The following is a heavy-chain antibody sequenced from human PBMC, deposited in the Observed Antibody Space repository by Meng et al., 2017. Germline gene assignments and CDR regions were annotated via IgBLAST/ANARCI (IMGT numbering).Heavy chain of an antibody. J-gene: IGHJ4*02. CDR1: GYSFTSYW. Sequence: GGSLRLSCKGSGYSFTSYWIGWVRQMPGKGLEWMGIIYPGGSDTRYSPSFQGQVTISADKSISTAYLQWSSLKASDTAMYYCARPHYGSGSYQYHHWGQGTLVTVSS. V-gene: IGHV5-51*01. CDR2: IYPGGSDT. CDR3: ARPHYGSGSYQYHH. D-gene: IGHD3-10*01.